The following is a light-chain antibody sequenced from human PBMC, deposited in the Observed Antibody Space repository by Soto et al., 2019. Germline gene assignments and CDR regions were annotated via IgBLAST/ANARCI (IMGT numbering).Light chain of an antibody. J-gene: IGKJ5*01. CDR2: GAS. CDR1: QSVSSN. CDR3: QQYNNWPPT. Sequence: EIVMTQSPATLSVSPGERATLSCRASQSVSSNLAWYQQKPGQAPRLLIYGASTRATGIPARFSGSGSGTEFTLTISSLQSEDFAVYYCQQYNNWPPTFGQVRRPEVK. V-gene: IGKV3-15*01.